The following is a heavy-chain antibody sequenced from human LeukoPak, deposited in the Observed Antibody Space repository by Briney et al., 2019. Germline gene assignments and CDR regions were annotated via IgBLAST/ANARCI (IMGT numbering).Heavy chain of an antibody. V-gene: IGHV5-51*01. D-gene: IGHD2-2*01. CDR1: GYSFTSYW. CDR3: ARPYCSSTSCNDAFDI. Sequence: GESLKISCKGSGYSFTSYWIGWVRQMPGKGLECMGIICPGDSDTRYSPSFQGQVTISADKSISTAYLQWSSLKASDTAMYYCARPYCSSTSCNDAFDIWGQGTMVTVSS. J-gene: IGHJ3*02. CDR2: ICPGDSDT.